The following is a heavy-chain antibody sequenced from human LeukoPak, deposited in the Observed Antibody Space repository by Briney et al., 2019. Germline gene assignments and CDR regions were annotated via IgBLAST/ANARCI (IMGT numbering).Heavy chain of an antibody. Sequence: GGSLRLSCAASGFAASGFTFSTFGMHWVRQAPGKGLEWVSFIYSDNTHYSDSVKGRFTISRDNSKNTLYLQMNSLRAEDTAVYYCARRAGAYSHPYDYWGQGTLVTVSS. CDR3: ARRAGAYSHPYDY. V-gene: IGHV3-NL1*01. CDR2: IYSDNT. J-gene: IGHJ4*02. D-gene: IGHD4/OR15-4a*01. CDR1: GFAASGFTFSTFG.